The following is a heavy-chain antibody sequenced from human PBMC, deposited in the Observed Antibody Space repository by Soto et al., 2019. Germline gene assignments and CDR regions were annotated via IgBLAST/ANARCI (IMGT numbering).Heavy chain of an antibody. J-gene: IGHJ4*02. CDR1: GFTFSSYA. CDR2: ISSSGGST. D-gene: IGHD2-2*01. V-gene: IGHV3-23*01. CDR3: AREYSFPVVAPWV. Sequence: GGSLRLSCAASGFTFSSYAMSWVRQAPGKGMEWVAAISSSGGSTYYADSVKGRFTISRDNSKNTLYLQMNSLRAEDTSVYYWAREYSFPVVAPWVWGQGTLVTVAS.